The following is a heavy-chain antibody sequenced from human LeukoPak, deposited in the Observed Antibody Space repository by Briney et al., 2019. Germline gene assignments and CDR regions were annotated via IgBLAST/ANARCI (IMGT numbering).Heavy chain of an antibody. CDR3: ARDVGHDYGDPGPFVAFDI. Sequence: GASVKVSCKASGYTFTSYGISWVRQAPGQGLEWMGWISAYNGNTNYAQKLQGRVTMTTDTSTSTAYMELRSLRSDDTAVYYCARDVGHDYGDPGPFVAFDIWGQGTMVTVSS. CDR1: GYTFTSYG. CDR2: ISAYNGNT. J-gene: IGHJ3*02. D-gene: IGHD4-17*01. V-gene: IGHV1-18*01.